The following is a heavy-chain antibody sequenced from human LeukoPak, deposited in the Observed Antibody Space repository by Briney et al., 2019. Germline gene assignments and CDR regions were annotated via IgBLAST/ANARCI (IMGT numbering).Heavy chain of an antibody. CDR1: GGSISSSSYY. V-gene: IGHV4-39*01. Sequence: SETLSLTCTVSGGSISSSSYYWGWTRQPPGKGLEWIGSIYYSGSTYHNPSLKSRVTISVDTSKNQFSLKLSSVTAADTAVYYCARSPGRGSTYNWFDPWGQGTLVTVSS. J-gene: IGHJ5*02. CDR3: ARSPGRGSTYNWFDP. CDR2: IYYSGST. D-gene: IGHD3-10*01.